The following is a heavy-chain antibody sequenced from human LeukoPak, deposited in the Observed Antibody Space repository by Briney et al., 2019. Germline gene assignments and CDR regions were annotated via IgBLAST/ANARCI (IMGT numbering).Heavy chain of an antibody. CDR2: IYSTGMT. V-gene: IGHV4-4*07. CDR1: GGSINTYY. Sequence: SETLSLTCTVSGGSINTYYWSWIRQPAGEGLEWIGRIYSTGMTTYNPSLTGRVTMSVDTSKNQFSPRLSSVTAADTAVYYCARPQSGLGWFDPWGQGILVTVSS. CDR3: ARPQSGLGWFDP. J-gene: IGHJ5*02.